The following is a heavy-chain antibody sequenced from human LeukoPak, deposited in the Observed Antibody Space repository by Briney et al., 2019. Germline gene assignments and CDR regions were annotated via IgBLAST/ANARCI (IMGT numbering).Heavy chain of an antibody. CDR3: AKDRDVVAQKSGYDPSSYYYYMDA. Sequence: GGSLRLSCAASGFTFSSYGMHWVRQAPGKGLEWVAFIRYDDGSNKYYADSVKGRFTISRDNSKNTLYLQMNGLRAEDTAVYYCAKDRDVVAQKSGYDPSSYYYYMDAWGKGTTVTVSS. CDR1: GFTFSSYG. V-gene: IGHV3-30*02. D-gene: IGHD5-12*01. J-gene: IGHJ6*03. CDR2: IRYDDGSNK.